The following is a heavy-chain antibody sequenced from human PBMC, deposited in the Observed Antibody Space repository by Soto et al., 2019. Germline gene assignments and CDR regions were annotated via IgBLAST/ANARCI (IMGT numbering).Heavy chain of an antibody. J-gene: IGHJ6*02. D-gene: IGHD2-21*02. CDR3: ARGGDIFPVLSGCFGDCYPNYYYGMDV. V-gene: IGHV1-18*04. Sequence: PGPSVKVSCKASGYTFTSYGISWVRQAPGQGLEWMGWISAYNGNTNYAQKLQGRVTMTTDTSTSTAYMELRSLRSDDTAVYYCARGGDIFPVLSGCFGDCYPNYYYGMDVWGQGTTVTVSS. CDR1: GYTFTSYG. CDR2: ISAYNGNT.